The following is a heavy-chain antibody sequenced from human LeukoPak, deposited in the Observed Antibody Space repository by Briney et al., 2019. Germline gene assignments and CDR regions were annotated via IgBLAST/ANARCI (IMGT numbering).Heavy chain of an antibody. CDR2: IYYSGST. J-gene: IGHJ6*03. D-gene: IGHD4-17*01. V-gene: IGHV4-39*01. Sequence: PSETLSLTCTVSGGSITSSTYYWGWIRQPPGKGLEWIVSIYYSGSTYYNPSLKSRLTISVDTTKNQFSLKLSSVTAADTAVYYCALLKFTGTRRRNFYYMDVWGKGTTVTVSS. CDR1: GGSITSSTYY. CDR3: ALLKFTGTRRRNFYYMDV.